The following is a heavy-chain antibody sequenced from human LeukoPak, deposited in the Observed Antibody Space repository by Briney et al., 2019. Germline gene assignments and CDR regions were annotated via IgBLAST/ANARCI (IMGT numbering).Heavy chain of an antibody. CDR3: VKDLQTIFPYVMDV. J-gene: IGHJ6*02. Sequence: PGGSLRLSCAASGFTFDDFAMHWVRQAPEKGLEWVSLITGDGTNTYYTDSVKGRFTISRDNSKNSLYLQMNSLRTEDTALYYCVKDLQTIFPYVMDVWGQGTTVTVSS. D-gene: IGHD3-3*01. CDR2: ITGDGTNT. V-gene: IGHV3-43*02. CDR1: GFTFDDFA.